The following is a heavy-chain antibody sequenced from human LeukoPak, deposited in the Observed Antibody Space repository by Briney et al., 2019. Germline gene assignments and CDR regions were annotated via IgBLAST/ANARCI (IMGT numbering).Heavy chain of an antibody. Sequence: PGGSLRLSCADSGFTFSSYAMSSVRQAPGGGLEWVSAISVSGGSTYYAESVKGRFTISTDNSKNTLYLQMYSLRAEDTAVYYCAKDVAAADYYYYGMDVWGQGTTVTVSS. J-gene: IGHJ6*02. CDR3: AKDVAAADYYYYGMDV. D-gene: IGHD6-13*01. V-gene: IGHV3-23*01. CDR1: GFTFSSYA. CDR2: ISVSGGST.